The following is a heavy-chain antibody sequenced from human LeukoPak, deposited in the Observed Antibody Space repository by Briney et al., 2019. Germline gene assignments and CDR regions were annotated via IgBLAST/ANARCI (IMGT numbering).Heavy chain of an antibody. CDR1: GFNFNSYA. Sequence: GGSLRLSCAASGFNFNSYAVNWVRQAPGKGLEWVSAFDGGGSTTYFADSVRGRFSISRDNSKNTLYLQMNSLRAEDTAVYYCAKDADDYVSYFDYWGQGTLATVSS. CDR2: FDGGGSTT. V-gene: IGHV3-23*01. D-gene: IGHD4-17*01. J-gene: IGHJ4*02. CDR3: AKDADDYVSYFDY.